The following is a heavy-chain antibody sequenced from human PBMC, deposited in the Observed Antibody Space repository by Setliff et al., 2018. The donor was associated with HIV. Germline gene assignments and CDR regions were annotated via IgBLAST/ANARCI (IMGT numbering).Heavy chain of an antibody. CDR2: IYYSGST. Sequence: SETLSLTCTVSGDSVSSRSYYWSWIRQPPGKGLEWIGYIYYSGSTNYNPSLKSRVTISVDTSKNQVSLKLSSVTAADTAVYYCARGPSGRAPAPARAPHYYGLDLWGPGTTVTVSS. V-gene: IGHV4-61*01. CDR1: GDSVSSRSYY. CDR3: ARGPSGRAPAPARAPHYYGLDL. J-gene: IGHJ6*01. D-gene: IGHD2-2*01.